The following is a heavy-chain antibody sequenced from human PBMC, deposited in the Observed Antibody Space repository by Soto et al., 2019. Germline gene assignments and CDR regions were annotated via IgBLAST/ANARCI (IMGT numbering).Heavy chain of an antibody. V-gene: IGHV1-69*01. CDR1: GVTFSSYA. D-gene: IGHD1-26*01. CDR3: AGEGGGSYLGNWFDP. J-gene: IGHJ5*02. Sequence: QVQLVQSGAEVKKPGSSVKVSCKASGVTFSSYAISWVRQAPGQEREGMGGVIPILGTANYAQKFQGRVTHATDDSTRTASMEMGSLGLEDPGVDDCAGEGGGSYLGNWFDPWGQGTLVTVSS. CDR2: VIPILGTA.